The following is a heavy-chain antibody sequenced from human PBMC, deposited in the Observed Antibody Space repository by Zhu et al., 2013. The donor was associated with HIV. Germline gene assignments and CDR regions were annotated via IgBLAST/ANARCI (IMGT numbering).Heavy chain of an antibody. J-gene: IGHJ4*02. CDR1: GYTFTSYD. Sequence: QVQLVQSGAEVKKPGASVKVSCKASGYTFTSYDINWVRQATGQGLEWMGWMNPNSGNTGYAQKFQGRVTMTRNTSISTAYMELSSLRSEDTAVYYCARRVDYDFWSGYYLYYFDYWGQGTLVTVSS. CDR2: MNPNSGNT. CDR3: ARRVDYDFWSGYYLYYFDY. V-gene: IGHV1-8*01. D-gene: IGHD3-3*01.